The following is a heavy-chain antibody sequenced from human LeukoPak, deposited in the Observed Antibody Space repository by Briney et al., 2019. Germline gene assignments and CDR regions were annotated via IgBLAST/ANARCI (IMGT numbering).Heavy chain of an antibody. CDR3: ARLHLWPENWFDS. CDR1: GGAFTYNF. J-gene: IGHJ5*01. D-gene: IGHD3-10*01. V-gene: IGHV4-34*01. Sequence: PSATLSLTCGVSGGAFTYNFWGWIRQIPGKGLGWVGEVNHRGTINYNPSLKSRVAISVDTSKNQFSLKLSSVTAADTAVYYCARLHLWPENWFDSWGPGTLVTVTS. CDR2: VNHRGTI.